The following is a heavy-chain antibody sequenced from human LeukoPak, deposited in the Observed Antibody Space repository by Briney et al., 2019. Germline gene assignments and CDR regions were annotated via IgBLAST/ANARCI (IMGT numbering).Heavy chain of an antibody. CDR3: ARGRLGGSGSYYNYRNNWFDP. J-gene: IGHJ5*02. V-gene: IGHV4-59*01. Sequence: SETLSLTCTVSGGSISSYYWSWIRQPPGKGLEWIGYISYSGSTNYNPSLKSRVTISVDTSGNQFSLKLSSVTAADTAVYYCARGRLGGSGSYYNYRNNWFDPWGQGTLVTVSS. CDR2: ISYSGST. D-gene: IGHD3-10*01. CDR1: GGSISSYY.